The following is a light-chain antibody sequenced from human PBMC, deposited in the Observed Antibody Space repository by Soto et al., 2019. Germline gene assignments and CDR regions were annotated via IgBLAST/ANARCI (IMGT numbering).Light chain of an antibody. Sequence: EIVLTQSPATLSLSPGERATLSCRASQSVSSYLAWYQQKPGQAPRLLIYDASNRATGIPARFSGSWSGTDFTLTISSREPEDFAVYYCQQRSNWPRTFGQGTRLEIK. J-gene: IGKJ5*01. CDR2: DAS. CDR1: QSVSSY. V-gene: IGKV3-11*01. CDR3: QQRSNWPRT.